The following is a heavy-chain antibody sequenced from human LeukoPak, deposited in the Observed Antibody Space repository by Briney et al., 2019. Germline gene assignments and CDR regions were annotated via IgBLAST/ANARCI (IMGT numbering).Heavy chain of an antibody. Sequence: PSETLSLTCAVYGGSFSGYYWSWIRQPPGKGLEWIGEINHSGSTNYNPSLKSRVTISVDTSKDQFPLKLSSVTAADTAVYYCARAGVESSGGSFDAFVIWGQGTMVTVSS. CDR3: ARAGVESSGGSFDAFVI. CDR2: INHSGST. V-gene: IGHV4-34*01. J-gene: IGHJ3*02. D-gene: IGHD2-15*01. CDR1: GGSFSGYY.